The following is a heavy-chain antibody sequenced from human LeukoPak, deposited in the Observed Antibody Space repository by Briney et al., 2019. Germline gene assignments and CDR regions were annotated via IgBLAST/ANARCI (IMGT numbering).Heavy chain of an antibody. CDR3: ARDGSSGWYGTAEYFQH. V-gene: IGHV1-46*01. J-gene: IGHJ1*01. CDR2: INPSGGST. D-gene: IGHD6-19*01. Sequence: ASVKVSCKASGYTFTSYYMHWVRQAPGQGLEWMGIINPSGGSTSYAQRFQGGVTMTRDTSTSTVYMELSSLRSEDTAVYYCARDGSSGWYGTAEYFQHWGQGTLVTVSS. CDR1: GYTFTSYY.